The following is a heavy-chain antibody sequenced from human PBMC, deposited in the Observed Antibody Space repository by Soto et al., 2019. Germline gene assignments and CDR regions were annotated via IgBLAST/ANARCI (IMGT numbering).Heavy chain of an antibody. Sequence: EVQLVESGGGLVKPGGSLRLSCAPSGFTFSRAWMSWVRQAPGKGLEWLGSIKSTTDGGTIDYAAPVKGRFTISRDDSQNTLYLQMSSMAVEVTFDNSWCSHGDNVGRSAVVTYSDIHVWGKATSVPVSS. CDR2: IKSTTDGGTI. V-gene: IGHV3-15*01. D-gene: IGHD3-22*01. CDR1: GFTFSRAW. CDR3: CSHGDNVGRSAVVTYSDIHV. J-gene: IGHJ6*03.